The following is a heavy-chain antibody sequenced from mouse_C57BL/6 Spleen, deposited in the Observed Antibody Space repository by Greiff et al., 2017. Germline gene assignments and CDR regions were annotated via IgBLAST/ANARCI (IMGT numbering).Heavy chain of an antibody. CDR2: IYPGDGDT. V-gene: IGHV1-82*01. CDR1: GYAFSSSW. D-gene: IGHD2-4*01. CDR3: ARRDDYDSYFDY. J-gene: IGHJ2*01. Sequence: VQLQQSGPELVKPGASVKICKASGYAFSSSWMNWVKQRPGKGLEWIGRIYPGDGDTNYNGKFKGKATLTADKSSSTAYMQLSSLTSEDSAVYFCARRDDYDSYFDYWGQGTTLTVSS.